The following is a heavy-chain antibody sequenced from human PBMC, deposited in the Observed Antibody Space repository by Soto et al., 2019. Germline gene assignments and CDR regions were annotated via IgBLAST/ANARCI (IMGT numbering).Heavy chain of an antibody. V-gene: IGHV1-69*17. CDR3: ARGRQVGYSSSPPAYYYYFGMDV. Sequence: QVQLVQSGAEVKKPGSSMKVSCKASGGTFGSYAVSWVRQAPGQGLEWMGGIIPLFVLANSAQKFQGRVTIIADTSTSTVYMEMRSLRSDDPAVYYCARGRQVGYSSSPPAYYYYFGMDVWGQGTTVTVSS. J-gene: IGHJ6*02. D-gene: IGHD2-2*01. CDR1: GGTFGSYA. CDR2: IIPLFVLA.